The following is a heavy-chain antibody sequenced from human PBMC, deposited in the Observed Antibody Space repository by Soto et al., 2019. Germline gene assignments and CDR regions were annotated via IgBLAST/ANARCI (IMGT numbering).Heavy chain of an antibody. CDR1: GYTFTSYA. CDR2: INAGNGNT. V-gene: IGHV1-3*01. Sequence: ASVKVSCKASGYTFTSYAMHWVRQAPGQRLEWMGWINAGNGNTKYSQKFQGRVTITRDTSASTAYMELSSLRSEDTAVYYCARDPHGSGRNYYYYYYYMDVWGKGTTVTVSS. D-gene: IGHD3-10*01. CDR3: ARDPHGSGRNYYYYYYYMDV. J-gene: IGHJ6*03.